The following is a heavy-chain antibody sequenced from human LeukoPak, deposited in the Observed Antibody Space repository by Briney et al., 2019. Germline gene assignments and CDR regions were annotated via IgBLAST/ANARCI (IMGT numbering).Heavy chain of an antibody. CDR3: AKDSHRLWFGDGSEY. Sequence: PGGSLRLSCAASGFTFSSYGMHWVRQAPGKGLEWVAFIRDDGSNKYYADSVKGRFTISRDNPKNTLYLQMNSLRAEDTAVYYCAKDSHRLWFGDGSEYWGQGNLVTVSS. V-gene: IGHV3-30*02. D-gene: IGHD3-10*01. CDR2: IRDDGSNK. J-gene: IGHJ4*02. CDR1: GFTFSSYG.